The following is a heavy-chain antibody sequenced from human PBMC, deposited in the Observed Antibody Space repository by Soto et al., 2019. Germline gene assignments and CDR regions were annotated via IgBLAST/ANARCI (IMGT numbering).Heavy chain of an antibody. CDR1: GYTFTSYG. D-gene: IGHD1-20*01. CDR2: IIPIFGTA. Sequence: GASVKVSCKASGYTFTSYGISWVRQAPGQGLEWMGGIIPIFGTANYAQKFQGRVTITADESTSTAYMELSSLRSEDTAVYYCARDAPMKYNWKGPHFDYWGQGTLVTVSS. V-gene: IGHV1-69*13. J-gene: IGHJ4*02. CDR3: ARDAPMKYNWKGPHFDY.